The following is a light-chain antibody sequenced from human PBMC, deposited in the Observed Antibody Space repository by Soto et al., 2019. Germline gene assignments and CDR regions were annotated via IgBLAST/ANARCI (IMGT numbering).Light chain of an antibody. CDR2: RAS. CDR1: QSVSSSY. V-gene: IGKV3-20*01. CDR3: QQYGSSPQT. Sequence: EIVLTQSPGTLTLSPGERATLSGRASQSVSSSYLAWYQQKPGEAPRLLIYRASSRATGIPDRFSGSGSGTDFTLTISRLEPEDFAVYYCQQYGSSPQTFGQGTKVDIK. J-gene: IGKJ1*01.